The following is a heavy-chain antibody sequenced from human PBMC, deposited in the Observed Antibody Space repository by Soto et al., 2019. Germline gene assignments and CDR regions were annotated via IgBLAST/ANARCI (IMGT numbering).Heavy chain of an antibody. V-gene: IGHV4-59*01. CDR1: GGSISNYF. CDR3: ARGRETGTHYDAFDM. J-gene: IGHJ3*02. D-gene: IGHD1-1*01. CDR2: IYYTGST. Sequence: SETLSLTCTVSGGSISNYFWTWIRQPPGKGLEWIGYIYYTGSTNYNPSLKSRVTISVGTSKNQFSLKLNSVTAADTAVYYCARGRETGTHYDAFDMWGQGTMVTVSS.